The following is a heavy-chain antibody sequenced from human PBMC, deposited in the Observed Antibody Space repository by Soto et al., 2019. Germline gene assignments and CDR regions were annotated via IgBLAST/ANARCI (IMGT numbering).Heavy chain of an antibody. CDR3: ARGNGGSYRDFDY. D-gene: IGHD1-26*01. CDR1: GFTFSSYS. CDR2: IVISGSYI. V-gene: IGHV3-21*01. J-gene: IGHJ4*02. Sequence: PGWSLRLSCAASGFTFSSYSLNWVRQAPGKGLEWVSSIVISGSYIYYADSVKGRFTISSDSAKNSLYLHMNSLRAEDTAVYYCARGNGGSYRDFDYWGQGTLVTVSS.